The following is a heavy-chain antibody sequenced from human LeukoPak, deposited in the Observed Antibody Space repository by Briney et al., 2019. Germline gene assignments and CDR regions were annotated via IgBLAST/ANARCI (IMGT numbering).Heavy chain of an antibody. Sequence: GGSLRLSCAASGFTFSSYSMNWVRQAPGKGLEWVSSISSSSSYIYYADSVKGRFTISRDNAKNSLYLQMNSLRAEDTAIYYCARKSLRIAYYYMDVWGKGTTVTVSS. CDR1: GFTFSSYS. CDR2: ISSSSSYI. CDR3: ARKSLRIAYYYMDV. J-gene: IGHJ6*03. D-gene: IGHD6-13*01. V-gene: IGHV3-21*01.